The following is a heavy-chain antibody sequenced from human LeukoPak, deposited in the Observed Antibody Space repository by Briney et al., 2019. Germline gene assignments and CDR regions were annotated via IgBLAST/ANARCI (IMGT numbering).Heavy chain of an antibody. CDR1: GFTFSSYS. D-gene: IGHD3-3*01. V-gene: IGHV3-48*01. J-gene: IGHJ6*03. CDR3: AKSFLRFLGLGGNYYYYYMDV. Sequence: GGSLRLSCAASGFTFSSYSMNCVRQAPGKGLEWVSYISSSRSTIYYADSVKGRFTISRDNSKNTLYLQMNSLRAEDTAVYYCAKSFLRFLGLGGNYYYYYMDVWGKGTTVTVSS. CDR2: ISSSRSTI.